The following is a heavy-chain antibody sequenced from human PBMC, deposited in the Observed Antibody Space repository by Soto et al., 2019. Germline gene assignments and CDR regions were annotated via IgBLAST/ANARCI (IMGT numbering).Heavy chain of an antibody. CDR1: GYTFTSYG. CDR2: ISAYNGNT. Sequence: ASVKVSCKASGYTFTSYGISWVRQAPGQGLEWMGWISAYNGNTNYAQKLQGRVTMTTDTSTSTAYMELRSLRSDDTAVYYCARDEGRHYYGSGSYGPYYYYYMDVWGKGTTVTVSS. CDR3: ARDEGRHYYGSGSYGPYYYYYMDV. V-gene: IGHV1-18*01. D-gene: IGHD3-10*01. J-gene: IGHJ6*03.